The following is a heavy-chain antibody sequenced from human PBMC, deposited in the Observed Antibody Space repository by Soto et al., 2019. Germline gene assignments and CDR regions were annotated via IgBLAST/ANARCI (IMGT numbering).Heavy chain of an antibody. D-gene: IGHD5-12*01. CDR3: AKDMGYDLSPLGYFDY. V-gene: IGHV3-9*01. CDR2: ISWNSGSI. J-gene: IGHJ4*02. Sequence: SLRLSCAASGFTFDVYSMHWVRQAPGKGLEWVSGISWNSGSIGYADSVKGRFTISRDNAKNSLYLQMNSLRSEDTALYYCAKDMGYDLSPLGYFDYWGQGTLVTVSS. CDR1: GFTFDVYS.